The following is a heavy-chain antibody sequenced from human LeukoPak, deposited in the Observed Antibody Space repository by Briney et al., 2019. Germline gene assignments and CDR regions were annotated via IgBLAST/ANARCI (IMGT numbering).Heavy chain of an antibody. CDR3: ARQPLAPTAYYYGMDV. D-gene: IGHD5-12*01. J-gene: IGHJ6*02. CDR2: IYYSGST. V-gene: IGHV4-59*08. CDR1: GGSISSYY. Sequence: SETLSLTCTVSGGSISSYYWSWIRQPPGKGLEWIGYIYYSGSTNYNPSLKSRVTISVDTSKNRFSLKLSSVTAADTAVYYCARQPLAPTAYYYGMDVWGQGTTVTVSS.